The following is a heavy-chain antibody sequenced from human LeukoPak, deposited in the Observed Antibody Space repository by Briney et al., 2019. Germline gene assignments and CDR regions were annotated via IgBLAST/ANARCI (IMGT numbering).Heavy chain of an antibody. Sequence: SVTLSLTCTVSGGPISNYYWSWIRQPPGKGLEWIGYIYYSGSTNYNPSLKSRVTISVDTSKNQFSLRLSSVSAADTAVYYCARSPRGGTKTYFDYWGQGTLVTVSP. CDR1: GGPISNYY. CDR3: ARSPRGGTKTYFDY. D-gene: IGHD1-14*01. V-gene: IGHV4-59*01. J-gene: IGHJ4*02. CDR2: IYYSGST.